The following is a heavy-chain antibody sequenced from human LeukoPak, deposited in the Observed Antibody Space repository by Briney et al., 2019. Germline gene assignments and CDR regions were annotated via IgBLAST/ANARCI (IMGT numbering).Heavy chain of an antibody. J-gene: IGHJ4*02. CDR1: GGFNTHYY. D-gene: IGHD3-16*01. Sequence: PSETLSLTCSVSGGFNTHYYWSWIRQPPGKGLEWLGYFYHSGSTNYNPSLKSRVTISADTSKNHFSLKLNSVTTADTAVYYCTRGAGWLIDYWGQGILITVSS. CDR3: TRGAGWLIDY. CDR2: FYHSGST. V-gene: IGHV4-59*01.